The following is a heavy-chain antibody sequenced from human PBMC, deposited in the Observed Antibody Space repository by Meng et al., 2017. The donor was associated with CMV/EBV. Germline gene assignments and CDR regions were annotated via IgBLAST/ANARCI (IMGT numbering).Heavy chain of an antibody. J-gene: IGHJ6*02. CDR1: GFTFSSYG. D-gene: IGHD5-18*01. V-gene: IGHV3-30*02. CDR2: IRYDGSNK. CDR3: AKDLFVDTAMVTGYYYGMDV. Sequence: GESLKISCAASGFTFSSYGMHWVRQAPGKGLEWVAFIRYDGSNKYYADSVKGRFTISRGNSKNTLYLQMNSLRAEDTAVYYCAKDLFVDTAMVTGYYYGMDVWGQGTTVTVSS.